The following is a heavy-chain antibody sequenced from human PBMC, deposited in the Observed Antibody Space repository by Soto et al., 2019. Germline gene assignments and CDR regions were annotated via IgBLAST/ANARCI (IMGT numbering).Heavy chain of an antibody. Sequence: GGSLRLSCSASGFVFGDYAVTWVRQAPGKGLEWVGVVRNETYGGSTEYAASVKGRFRISRDDSESIAYLQMTGLKTEDTAVYYCTRGRGTSGWYADYWGKGILVTVSS. CDR2: VRNETYGGST. J-gene: IGHJ4*02. V-gene: IGHV3-49*04. CDR3: TRGRGTSGWYADY. CDR1: GFVFGDYA. D-gene: IGHD6-13*01.